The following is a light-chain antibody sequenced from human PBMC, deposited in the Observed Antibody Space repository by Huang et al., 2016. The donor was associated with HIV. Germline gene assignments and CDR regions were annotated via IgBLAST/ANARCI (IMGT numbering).Light chain of an antibody. CDR2: GAS. CDR1: QSVSSN. CDR3: QQYNNWPSGT. Sequence: EIVMTQSPATLSVSPGERATLSCRASQSVSSNLAWYQQKPGQAPRLLIYGASLRVTGIPARFSGSGSGTEFTLTISSLQSEDFAVYYCQQYNNWPSGTFGQGTKVEIK. V-gene: IGKV3-15*01. J-gene: IGKJ1*01.